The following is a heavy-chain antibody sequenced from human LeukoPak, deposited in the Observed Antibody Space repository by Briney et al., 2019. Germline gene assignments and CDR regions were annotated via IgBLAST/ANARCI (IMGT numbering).Heavy chain of an antibody. J-gene: IGHJ4*02. CDR1: GGSISGGSDY. D-gene: IGHD3-22*01. CDR3: ARVRNYYDKGSDY. CDR2: IYTSGST. V-gene: IGHV4-61*02. Sequence: SETLSLTCTVSGGSISGGSDYWSWIRQPAGKGLEWIGRIYTSGSTNYNPSLKSRVTMSVDTSKNQFSLKLSSVTAADTAVYYCARVRNYYDKGSDYWGQGTLVTVSS.